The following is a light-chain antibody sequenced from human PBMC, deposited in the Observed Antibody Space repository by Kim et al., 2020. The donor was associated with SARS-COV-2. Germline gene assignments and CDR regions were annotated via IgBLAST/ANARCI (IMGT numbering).Light chain of an antibody. CDR1: SRGVGGYND. J-gene: IGLJ2*01. V-gene: IGLV2-8*01. Sequence: GESVTTSCTGTSRGVGGYNDVSWYQQQPGKAPKLMIYEVSKRPSGVPDRFSGSKSGNTAYLTVSGLQAEDEADYYCSSYAGSNNLVFGGGTQLTVL. CDR3: SSYAGSNNLV. CDR2: EVS.